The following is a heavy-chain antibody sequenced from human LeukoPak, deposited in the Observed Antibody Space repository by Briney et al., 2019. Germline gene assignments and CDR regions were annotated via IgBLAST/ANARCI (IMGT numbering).Heavy chain of an antibody. CDR3: ARGEYSYGHLSDFDY. CDR1: GYTFTSYA. J-gene: IGHJ4*02. CDR2: INAGNGNT. V-gene: IGHV1-3*01. Sequence: GASVNVSCTASGYTFTSYAMHWVRQAPGQRLEWMGWINAGNGNTKYSQKFQGRVTITRDTSASTAYMELSSLRPEDTAVYYCARGEYSYGHLSDFDYWGQGTLVTVSS. D-gene: IGHD5-18*01.